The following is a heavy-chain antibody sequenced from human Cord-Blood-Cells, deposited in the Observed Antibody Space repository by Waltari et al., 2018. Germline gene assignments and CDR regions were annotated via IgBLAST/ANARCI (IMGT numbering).Heavy chain of an antibody. J-gene: IGHJ4*02. CDR1: GGSISSSSYY. CDR3: ARLDVRFSYYFDY. CDR2: IYYSGST. V-gene: IGHV4-39*01. D-gene: IGHD3-10*02. Sequence: QLQLQESGPGLVKPSETLSLTCTVSGGSISSSSYYWGWIRQPPGKGLEWIGSIYYSGSTYYNPYLKSRVTISVDTSKNQFSLKLSSVTAADTAVYYCARLDVRFSYYFDYWGQGTLVTVSS.